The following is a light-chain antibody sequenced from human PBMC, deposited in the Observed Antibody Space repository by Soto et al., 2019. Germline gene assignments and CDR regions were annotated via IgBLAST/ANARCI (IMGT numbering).Light chain of an antibody. V-gene: IGKV3-15*01. J-gene: IGKJ4*01. CDR2: AAS. CDR1: ESVSTN. Sequence: EIVMTQSPATLSVSPGDRATLSCRASESVSTNLAWYQQKPGQAPRLLIYAASTRATGIPARFSGSGSGTEFTLTISSLQSEDFAVYYCQQYDLSSGFGGGTMVEIK. CDR3: QQYDLSSG.